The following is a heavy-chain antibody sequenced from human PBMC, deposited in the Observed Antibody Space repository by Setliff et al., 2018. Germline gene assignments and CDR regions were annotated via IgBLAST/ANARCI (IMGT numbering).Heavy chain of an antibody. CDR1: GDPFNAYG. V-gene: IGHV1-69*10. Sequence: ASVKVSCKASGDPFNAYGVSWVRQAPGQGLEWMGAIIPVLGMTDYAQTFRGRLTITADQSTTTVYMELSSLRFDDTALYYCARGPSPTVTPSRLIYFYHMDVWGTGTTVTVSS. CDR3: ARGPSPTVTPSRLIYFYHMDV. CDR2: IIPVLGMT. J-gene: IGHJ6*03. D-gene: IGHD4-17*01.